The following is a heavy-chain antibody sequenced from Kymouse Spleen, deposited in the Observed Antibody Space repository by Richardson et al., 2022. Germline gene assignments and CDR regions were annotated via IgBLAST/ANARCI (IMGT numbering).Heavy chain of an antibody. V-gene: IGHV3-33*01. D-gene: IGHD6-6*01. CDR3: ARDRIAARYYYYYGMDV. Sequence: QVQLVESGGGVVQPGRSLRLSCAASGFTFSSYGMHWVRQAPGKGLEWVAVIWYDGSNKYYADSVKGRFTISRDNSKNTLYLQMNSLRAEDTAVYYCARDRIAARYYYYYGMDVWGQGTTVTVSS. CDR2: IWYDGSNK. CDR1: GFTFSSYG. J-gene: IGHJ6*02.